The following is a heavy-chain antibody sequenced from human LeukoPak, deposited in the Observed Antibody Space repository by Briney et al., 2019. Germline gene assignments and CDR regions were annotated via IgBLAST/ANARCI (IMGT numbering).Heavy chain of an antibody. Sequence: PGGSLRLSCAASGFIFSSYAMSWVRQAPGKGLEWVSAISGSGGSTYYADSVKGRFTISRDNSKNTLYLQMNSLRAEDTAVYYCAKDQWIVVVTDDAFDIWGQGTMVTVSS. V-gene: IGHV3-23*01. D-gene: IGHD2-21*02. CDR1: GFIFSSYA. CDR2: ISGSGGST. J-gene: IGHJ3*02. CDR3: AKDQWIVVVTDDAFDI.